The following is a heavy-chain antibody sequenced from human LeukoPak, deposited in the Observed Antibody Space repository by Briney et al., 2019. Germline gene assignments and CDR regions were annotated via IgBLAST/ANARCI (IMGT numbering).Heavy chain of an antibody. CDR3: ARDPPLGYCSSTSCPRGAFDI. V-gene: IGHV4-4*07. J-gene: IGHJ3*02. Sequence: PSETLSLTCTVSGGSISSYYWSWIRQPAGKGLEWIGRIYSSGSTNYNPSLKSRVIMSVDTSKNQFSLKLTSVTAADTAVYYCARDPPLGYCSSTSCPRGAFDIWGQGTMVTVSS. CDR2: IYSSGST. CDR1: GGSISSYY. D-gene: IGHD2-2*01.